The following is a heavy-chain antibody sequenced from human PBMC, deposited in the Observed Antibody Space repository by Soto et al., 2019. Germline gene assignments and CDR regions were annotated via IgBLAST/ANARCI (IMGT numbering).Heavy chain of an antibody. CDR3: ARAPPAGYTAMDPYYSDY. CDR1: GGTFSSYA. V-gene: IGHV1-69*06. J-gene: IGHJ4*02. CDR2: IIPIFGTA. D-gene: IGHD5-18*01. Sequence: QVQLVQSGAEVKKPGSSVKVSCKASGGTFSSYAISWVRQAPGQGLEWMGGIIPIFGTANYAQKFQGRATITADKSKSTAYMELSSLRSEDTAVYYCARAPPAGYTAMDPYYSDYWGQGTLVTVSS.